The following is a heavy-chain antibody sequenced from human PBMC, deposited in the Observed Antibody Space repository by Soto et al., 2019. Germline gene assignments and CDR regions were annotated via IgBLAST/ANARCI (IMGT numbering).Heavy chain of an antibody. CDR3: ARGTSRSSSLDMWFDP. V-gene: IGHV4-4*02. J-gene: IGHJ5*02. CDR2: IYHSGST. CDR1: GGSISSSNW. D-gene: IGHD6-6*01. Sequence: PSETLSLTCAVSGGSISSSNWWSWVRQPPGKGLEWIGEIYHSGSTNYNPSLKSRVTISVDKSKNQFSLKLSSVTAADTAVYYCARGTSRSSSLDMWFDPWGQGTLVTVSS.